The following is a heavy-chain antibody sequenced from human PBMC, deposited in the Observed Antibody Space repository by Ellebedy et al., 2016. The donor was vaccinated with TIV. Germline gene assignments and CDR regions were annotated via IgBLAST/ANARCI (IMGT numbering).Heavy chain of an antibody. D-gene: IGHD3-16*01. Sequence: GGSLRLSCAASGFTLSSYWMSWVRQAPGKGLEWVANIKEDGNEKYYVDSVKGRFTISRDNAKNSLYLQMNSLRAEDTAVYYCARDGGRGYGMDVWGQGTTVTVSS. CDR2: IKEDGNEK. CDR3: ARDGGRGYGMDV. V-gene: IGHV3-7*01. J-gene: IGHJ6*02. CDR1: GFTLSSYW.